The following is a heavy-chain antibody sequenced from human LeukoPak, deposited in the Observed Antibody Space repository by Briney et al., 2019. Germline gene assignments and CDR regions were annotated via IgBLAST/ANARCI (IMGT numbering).Heavy chain of an antibody. CDR2: INSDGSST. D-gene: IGHD4-23*01. CDR1: GFTFSSSW. J-gene: IGHJ4*02. CDR3: ARDRGYGGDNDY. Sequence: GGSLRLSCAASGFTFSSSWMHWVRQAPEKGLVWVSRINSDGSSTSYADSVKGRFTISRDNAKNSLYLQMNSLRAEDTAVYYCARDRGYGGDNDYWGQGTLVTVSS. V-gene: IGHV3-74*01.